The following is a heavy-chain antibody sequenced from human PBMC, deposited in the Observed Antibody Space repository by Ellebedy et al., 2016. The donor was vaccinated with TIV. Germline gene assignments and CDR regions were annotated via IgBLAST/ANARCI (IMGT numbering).Heavy chain of an antibody. CDR2: IRNRPNGYTS. V-gene: IGHV3-72*01. D-gene: IGHD4-17*01. J-gene: IGHJ4*02. Sequence: GGSLRLXCAASGFSISDHYMDWVRQAPGKGLEWVGRIRNRPNGYTSDYAASVEGRFTISRDDSENSLYLQMNSLKAEDTAVYYCVRVRHGDFFDYWGQGTLVTVSS. CDR3: VRVRHGDFFDY. CDR1: GFSISDHY.